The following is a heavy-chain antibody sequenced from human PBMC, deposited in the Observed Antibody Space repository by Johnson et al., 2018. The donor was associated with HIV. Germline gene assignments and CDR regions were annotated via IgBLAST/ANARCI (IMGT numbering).Heavy chain of an antibody. V-gene: IGHV3-30-3*01. CDR1: GFTFSSYA. J-gene: IGHJ3*02. CDR2: ISYDGSNK. Sequence: QVQLVESGGGVVQPGRSLRLSCAASGFTFSSYAMHWVRQAPGKGLEWVAVISYDGSNKYYADSVKGRFTIFRDNSENTLYLQMNSLRAEDTAVYFCAKDRTSWGFDAFDIWGQGTMVTVSS. CDR3: AKDRTSWGFDAFDI. D-gene: IGHD3-16*01.